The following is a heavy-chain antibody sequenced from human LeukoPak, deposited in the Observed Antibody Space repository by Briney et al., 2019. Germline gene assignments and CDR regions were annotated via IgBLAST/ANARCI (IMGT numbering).Heavy chain of an antibody. CDR2: INHSGST. J-gene: IGHJ6*02. CDR3: ALRPPYYYYGMDV. V-gene: IGHV4-34*08. CDR1: GFTFSDYY. Sequence: GSLRLSCAASGFTFSDYYMSWIRQPPGKGLEWIGEINHSGSTNYNPSLKSRVTISVDTSKNQFSLKLSSVTAADTAVYYCALRPPYYYYGMDVWGQGTTVTVSS.